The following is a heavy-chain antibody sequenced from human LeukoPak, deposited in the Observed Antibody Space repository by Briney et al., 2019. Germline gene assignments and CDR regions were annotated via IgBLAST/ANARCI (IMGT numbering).Heavy chain of an antibody. D-gene: IGHD1-26*01. J-gene: IGHJ4*02. CDR1: GFTFSTYA. CDR3: TTETSGATTGFDY. Sequence: GGSLRLSCAASGFTFSTYAMSWVRQAPGKGLEWVGRIKSKTDGGTTDYAAPVKGRFTISRDDSKNTLYLQMNSLKTEDTAVYYCTTETSGATTGFDYWGQGTLVTVSS. V-gene: IGHV3-15*01. CDR2: IKSKTDGGTT.